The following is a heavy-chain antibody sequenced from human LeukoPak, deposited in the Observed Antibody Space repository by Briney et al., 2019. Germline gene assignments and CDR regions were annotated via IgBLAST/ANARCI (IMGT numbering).Heavy chain of an antibody. CDR1: GFTFSSYA. Sequence: GGSLRLSCAASGFTFSSYAMSWVRQAPGKGLEWVSAISGSGGSTYYADSVKGRLTISRDNSKNTLYLQMNSLRAEDTAVYYCAKIDTYYDILTGYHPWYYYGMDVWGQGTTVTVSS. V-gene: IGHV3-23*01. J-gene: IGHJ6*02. CDR3: AKIDTYYDILTGYHPWYYYGMDV. D-gene: IGHD3-9*01. CDR2: ISGSGGST.